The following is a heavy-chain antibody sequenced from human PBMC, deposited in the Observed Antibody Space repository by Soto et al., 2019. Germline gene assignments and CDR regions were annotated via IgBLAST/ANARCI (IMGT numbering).Heavy chain of an antibody. CDR1: GESISSSSYY. CDR2: IYYSGRT. J-gene: IGHJ4*02. V-gene: IGHV4-39*01. D-gene: IGHD2-21*02. CDR3: ARQRTTVVTQAYFDH. Sequence: PSETLSLTCIVSGESISSSSYYWGWIRHPPGKGLEWIGSIYYSGRTYYNPSFKSRVTISIDTSKNQFSLKLSSVTATDTAVYYCARQRTTVVTQAYFDHWGEGALVPVSS.